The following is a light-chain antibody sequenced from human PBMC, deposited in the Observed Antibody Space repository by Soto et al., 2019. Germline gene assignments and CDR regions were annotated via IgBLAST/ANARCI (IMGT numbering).Light chain of an antibody. V-gene: IGKV3D-15*01. Sequence: EIVMTQSPATLSVSPGERATLSCRASQSVTNNLAWYQQKPGQAPRLLIYGASTRTTGIPARFSGSGSGTDFTLTISSLQSEDLAVYYCQQYNSWPPLTCGPGTKVEIK. CDR1: QSVTNN. CDR3: QQYNSWPPLT. J-gene: IGKJ2*01. CDR2: GAS.